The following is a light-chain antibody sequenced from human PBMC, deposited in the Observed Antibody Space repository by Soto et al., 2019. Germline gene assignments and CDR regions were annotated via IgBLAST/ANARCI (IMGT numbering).Light chain of an antibody. Sequence: DIVLTQSPGTLSLSPGERATLSCRASQSVGDYLAWYQQKPGQAPRLLIYDASNRAAGVPYRFRGSGSGTDFTLTISSVEPEDFGVYYCQQRSDWPPITFGQGTRLEI. CDR2: DAS. CDR1: QSVGDY. V-gene: IGKV3-11*01. J-gene: IGKJ5*01. CDR3: QQRSDWPPIT.